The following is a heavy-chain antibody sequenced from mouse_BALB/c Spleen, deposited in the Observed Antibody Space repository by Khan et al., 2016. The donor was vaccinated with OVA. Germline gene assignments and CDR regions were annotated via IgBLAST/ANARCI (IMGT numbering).Heavy chain of an antibody. Sequence: VQLQQSGPELVKPGASVKMSCKASGYTFTNYIIHWVKQKPGQGLEWIGYINPHNDGSKYNEKFKGKATLISDKSSRKAYMELSGLYSEDTPFYYCAREYGSRFWFAYWGQGTLVTVSA. J-gene: IGHJ3*01. CDR3: AREYGSRFWFAY. D-gene: IGHD1-1*01. CDR1: GYTFTNYI. V-gene: IGHV1S136*01. CDR2: INPHNDGS.